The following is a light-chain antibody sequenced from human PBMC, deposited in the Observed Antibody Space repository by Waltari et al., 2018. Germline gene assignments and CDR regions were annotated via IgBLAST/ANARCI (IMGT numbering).Light chain of an antibody. CDR2: EVT. CDR3: HSHTSSITSVI. V-gene: IGLV2-23*02. Sequence: QSALPQPASVSGSPGQSITISCTGTSRDVGSFNLVSWYQQHPGKAPKPIIYEVTKRPSGVSYRFSGSKSGNTASLTISGLQAEDEADYYCHSHTSSITSVIFGGGTKLTVI. CDR1: SRDVGSFNL. J-gene: IGLJ2*01.